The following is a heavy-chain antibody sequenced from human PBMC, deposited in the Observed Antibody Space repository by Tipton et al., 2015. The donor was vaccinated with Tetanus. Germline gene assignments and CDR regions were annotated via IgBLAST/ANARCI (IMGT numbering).Heavy chain of an antibody. V-gene: IGHV4-61*01. CDR3: VREGNMLERYFDL. CDR2: VYYRGGT. D-gene: IGHD1-1*01. Sequence: TLSLTCTVSGGSISSFNYYWGWVRQPPGKGLEWIGYVYYRGGTIASPSLKSRVTMSVDTSKKQVSLILGSVTAADTAVYYCVREGNMLERYFDLWGRGTLVTVSS. J-gene: IGHJ2*01. CDR1: GGSISSFNYY.